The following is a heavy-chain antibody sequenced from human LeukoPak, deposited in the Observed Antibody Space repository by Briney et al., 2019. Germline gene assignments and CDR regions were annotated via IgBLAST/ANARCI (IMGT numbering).Heavy chain of an antibody. D-gene: IGHD1-26*01. CDR3: ARNSGSYGGKQGVGY. CDR1: GGSISSGGYY. Sequence: SQTLSLTCTVSGGSISSGGYYWSWIRQHPGKGLEWIGYIYYSGSTYYNPSLKSRVTISVDTSKNQFSLKLSSVTAADTAVYYCARNSGSYGGKQGVGYWGQGTLVTVSS. V-gene: IGHV4-31*03. CDR2: IYYSGST. J-gene: IGHJ4*02.